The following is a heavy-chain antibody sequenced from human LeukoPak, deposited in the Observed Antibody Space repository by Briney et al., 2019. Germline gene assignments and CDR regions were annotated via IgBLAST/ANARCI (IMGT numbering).Heavy chain of an antibody. V-gene: IGHV3-23*01. CDR2: ISGSGGST. CDR1: GFTFSSYA. Sequence: GGSLRLSCAASGFTFSSYAMSWVRQAPGKGLEWVSAISGSGGSTYYADSVKGRFTISRDDSKNTAYLQMNSLKAEDTAVYYCIRQECSGGSCSYVDYWGQGTLVTVSS. J-gene: IGHJ4*02. D-gene: IGHD2-15*01. CDR3: IRQECSGGSCSYVDY.